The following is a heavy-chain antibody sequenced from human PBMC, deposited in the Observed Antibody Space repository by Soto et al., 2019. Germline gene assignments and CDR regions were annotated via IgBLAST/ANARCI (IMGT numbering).Heavy chain of an antibody. Sequence: QVQLVESGGGVVQPGRSLRLSCAASGFTFRSHGMHWVRQAPGKGLEWVAVIWYDGSNKYYADSVKGRFTISRDNSKAPLYLQVNSLRDENTPVYYCARWSNPKVLDPWGQGTLVTVSS. D-gene: IGHD1-26*01. V-gene: IGHV3-33*01. J-gene: IGHJ5*02. CDR1: GFTFRSHG. CDR3: ARWSNPKVLDP. CDR2: IWYDGSNK.